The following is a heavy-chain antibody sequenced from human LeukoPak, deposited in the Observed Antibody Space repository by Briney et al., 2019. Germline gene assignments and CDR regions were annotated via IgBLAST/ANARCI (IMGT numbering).Heavy chain of an antibody. V-gene: IGHV3-21*04. J-gene: IGHJ6*03. CDR2: ISSSSSYI. CDR3: ARDYGDYEGYYYYMDV. D-gene: IGHD4-17*01. CDR1: GFTFSSYS. Sequence: GGSLRLSCAASGFTFSSYSMNWVRQAPGKGLEWVSSISSSSSYIYYADSVKGRFTISRDNAKNSLYLQMNSLRAEDTALYYCARDYGDYEGYYYYMDVWGKGTTVTVSS.